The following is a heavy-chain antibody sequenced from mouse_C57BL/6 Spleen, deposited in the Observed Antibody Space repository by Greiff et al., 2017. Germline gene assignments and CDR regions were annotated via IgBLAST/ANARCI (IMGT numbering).Heavy chain of an antibody. D-gene: IGHD1-1*01. CDR3: ARYRPYYCGSSYSYCYFDV. CDR2: IRNKATGYTA. J-gene: IGHJ1*03. Sequence: EVKLLESGGGLVQPGGSLSLSCAASGFTFTDYYMSWVRQPPGKALEWLGFIRNKATGYTAEYSASVKGRFTIYRANSQSILYLKMNALRAEDSATYSGARYRPYYCGSSYSYCYFDVWGTGTTVTVSS. V-gene: IGHV7-3*01. CDR1: GFTFTDYY.